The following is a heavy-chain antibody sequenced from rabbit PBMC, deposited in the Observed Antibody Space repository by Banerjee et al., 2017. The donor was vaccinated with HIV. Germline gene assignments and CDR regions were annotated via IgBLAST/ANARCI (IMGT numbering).Heavy chain of an antibody. J-gene: IGHJ3*01. CDR2: IGAGSGSA. Sequence: QQQLEESGGGLVQPEGSLTLTCTASGFSFSNKYVMCWVRQAPGKGLEWIACIGAGSGSAYYATWAKGRFTISKTSSTTVTLQMTSLTAADTATYFCMRYGTGWGDNLWGQGTLVTVS. CDR1: GFSFSNKYV. CDR3: MRYGTGWGDNL. D-gene: IGHD4-1*01. V-gene: IGHV1S45*01.